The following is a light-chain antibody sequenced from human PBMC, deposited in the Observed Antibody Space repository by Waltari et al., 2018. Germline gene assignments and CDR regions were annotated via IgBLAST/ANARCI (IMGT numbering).Light chain of an antibody. CDR1: QSISNN. V-gene: IGKV3-15*01. J-gene: IGKJ2*01. CDR2: GAS. CDR3: QHYHQWPPYT. Sequence: EIVLTQSPSTLSVSPGARAILSCRASQSISNNLAWYQPRPGQPPRPLIYGASARAAAIPVRFGGSGAGTEFTLTISGLQSEDFAVYYCQHYHQWPPYTFGQGTKVE.